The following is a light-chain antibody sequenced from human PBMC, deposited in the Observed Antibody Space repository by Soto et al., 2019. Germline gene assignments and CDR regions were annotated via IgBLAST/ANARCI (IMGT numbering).Light chain of an antibody. CDR3: AAWDDSLNGQV. J-gene: IGLJ1*01. Sequence: QSALTQPPSASGTPGQRVTISCSGSSSNIGSNTVNWYQQLPGTAPKLLIYSNNQRPSGVPDRFSGSKSGTSASLAISGLQSEDEADNYCAAWDDSLNGQVFGTGTKVTVL. CDR1: SSNIGSNT. V-gene: IGLV1-44*01. CDR2: SNN.